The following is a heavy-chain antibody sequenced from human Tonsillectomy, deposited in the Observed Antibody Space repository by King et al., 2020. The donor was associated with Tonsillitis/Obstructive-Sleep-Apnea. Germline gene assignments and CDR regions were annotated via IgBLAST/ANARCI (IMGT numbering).Heavy chain of an antibody. V-gene: IGHV3-48*03. Sequence: VQLVESGGGLVQPGGSLRLSCAASGFTFSSYEMNWVRQAPGKGLEWVSYISSSGSTIYYADSVKGRFTISRDNAKNSLYLQMNSLRAEDTAVYYRARDKTAAAGIMIDYWGQGTLVTVSS. D-gene: IGHD6-13*01. J-gene: IGHJ4*02. CDR2: ISSSGSTI. CDR1: GFTFSSYE. CDR3: ARDKTAAAGIMIDY.